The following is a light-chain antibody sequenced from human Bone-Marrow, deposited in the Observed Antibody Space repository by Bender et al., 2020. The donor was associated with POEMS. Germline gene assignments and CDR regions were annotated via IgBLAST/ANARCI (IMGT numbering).Light chain of an antibody. Sequence: SYELTQPPSVSVSPGQTARITCSGDGLPKQYVYWYRQKPGQAPVLVIYKDRERASGIPERFSGSSSGTKITLTISGVQEEDEADYYCQSADSSGTRVFGGGTKLTVL. CDR1: GLPKQY. CDR3: QSADSSGTRV. J-gene: IGLJ3*02. CDR2: KDR. V-gene: IGLV3-25*03.